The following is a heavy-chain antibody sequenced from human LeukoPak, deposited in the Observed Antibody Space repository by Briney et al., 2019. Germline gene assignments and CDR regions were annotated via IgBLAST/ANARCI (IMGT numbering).Heavy chain of an antibody. CDR3: ARDDAGYSSGWYWVY. Sequence: GGSLRLSCAASGFTFSGYEMNWVRQAPGKGLEWVTCMSSSGSIIYYGDSVKGRFTISRDNAKNSVYLQMNSLRAEDTAVYYCARDDAGYSSGWYWVYWGQGTLVTVSS. CDR1: GFTFSGYE. V-gene: IGHV3-48*03. J-gene: IGHJ4*02. D-gene: IGHD6-19*01. CDR2: MSSSGSII.